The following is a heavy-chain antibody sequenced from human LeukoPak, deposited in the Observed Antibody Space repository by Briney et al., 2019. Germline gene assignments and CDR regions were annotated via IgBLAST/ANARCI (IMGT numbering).Heavy chain of an antibody. Sequence: GASVKVSCKASGGTFSSYAISWVRQAPGQGLEWRGGIIPIFGTANYAQKFQGRVTITADESTSTAYMELSSLRSEDTAVYYCARVPTTYGDQLLSFFDYWGQGTLVTVSS. CDR1: GGTFSSYA. J-gene: IGHJ4*02. CDR2: IIPIFGTA. CDR3: ARVPTTYGDQLLSFFDY. V-gene: IGHV1-69*13. D-gene: IGHD2-2*01.